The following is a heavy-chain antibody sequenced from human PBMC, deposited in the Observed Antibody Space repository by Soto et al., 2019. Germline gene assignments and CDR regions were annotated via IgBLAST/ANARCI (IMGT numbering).Heavy chain of an antibody. CDR2: IYYSGST. CDR1: GGSXSSYS. D-gene: IGHD4-17*01. CDR3: TSSWGDYRYFDY. J-gene: IGHJ4*01. V-gene: IGHV4-59*12. Sequence: SETLSLTCTVSGGSXSSYSWSWIRQPPGKGLEWIGYIYYSGSTNYNPSLKSRVTISVDTSKNQFSLQMNSLKTEDTAVYYCTSSWGDYRYFDYWGHGTLVTVSS.